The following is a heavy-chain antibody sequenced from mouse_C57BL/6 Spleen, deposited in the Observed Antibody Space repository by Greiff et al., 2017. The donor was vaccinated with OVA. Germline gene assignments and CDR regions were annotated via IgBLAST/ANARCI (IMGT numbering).Heavy chain of an antibody. J-gene: IGHJ2*01. D-gene: IGHD3-3*01. Sequence: EVKLMESGAGLVKPGGSLKLSCAASGFTFSSYAMSWVRQTPEKRLEWVAYISSGGDYIYYADTVKGRFTISRYNARNTLYLQMSSLKSEDTAMYYCTRGLGYFDYWGQGTTLTVSS. CDR3: TRGLGYFDY. CDR1: GFTFSSYA. CDR2: ISSGGDYI. V-gene: IGHV5-9-1*02.